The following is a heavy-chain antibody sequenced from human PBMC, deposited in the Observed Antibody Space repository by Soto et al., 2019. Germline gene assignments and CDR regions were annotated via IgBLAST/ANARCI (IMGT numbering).Heavy chain of an antibody. D-gene: IGHD4-4*01. CDR1: GGTFSSYA. J-gene: IGHJ6*02. CDR2: IIPIFGTA. V-gene: IGHV1-69*13. CDR3: ARDLTHDYSNYGVSYSYYYYGMDV. Sequence: SVKVSCKASGGTFSSYAISWVRQAPGQGLEWMGGIIPIFGTANYAQKFQGRVTITADESTSTAYMELSSLRSEDTAVYYCARDLTHDYSNYGVSYSYYYYGMDVWGQGTTVTVSS.